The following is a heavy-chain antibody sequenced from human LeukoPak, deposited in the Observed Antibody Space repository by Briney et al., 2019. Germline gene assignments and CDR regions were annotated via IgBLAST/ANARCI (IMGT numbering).Heavy chain of an antibody. D-gene: IGHD2-8*01. Sequence: PSETLSLTCTISGVSFSNSDNYWGWVRQPPGKGLEWLATMYYSGSTYYNPSLRSRLTLSADTSKNQITLKLSSVTAADTAVYYCARQMYGLLYPDFWGQGTLVAVSS. V-gene: IGHV4-39*01. CDR2: MYYSGST. CDR3: ARQMYGLLYPDF. CDR1: GVSFSNSDNY. J-gene: IGHJ4*02.